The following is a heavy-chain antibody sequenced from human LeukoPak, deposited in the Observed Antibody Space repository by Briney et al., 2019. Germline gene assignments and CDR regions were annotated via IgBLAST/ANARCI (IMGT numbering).Heavy chain of an antibody. Sequence: PGGSLRLSCAASGFTFSSYAMSWVRQAPGKGLEWVSAISGSGGSTYYADSVKGRFTISRDNSKNTLYLQMNSLRAEDTAVYYCAKDLAVVLRYFDWSRGTFDYWGQGTLVTVSS. D-gene: IGHD3-9*01. J-gene: IGHJ4*02. CDR3: AKDLAVVLRYFDWSRGTFDY. CDR2: ISGSGGST. CDR1: GFTFSSYA. V-gene: IGHV3-23*01.